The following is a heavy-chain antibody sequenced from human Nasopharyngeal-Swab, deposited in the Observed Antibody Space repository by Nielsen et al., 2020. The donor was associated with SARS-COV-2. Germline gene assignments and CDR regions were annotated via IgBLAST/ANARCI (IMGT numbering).Heavy chain of an antibody. V-gene: IGHV1-46*01. D-gene: IGHD3-16*01. CDR3: ASSVGEFQAADY. Sequence: ASVKVSCKASGYTFTSYYMHWVRQAPGQGLEWMGIINPSGGSTSYAQKFQGRVTMTRDTSTSTVYMELSSLRSEDTAVYYCASSVGEFQAADYWGQGTLVTVSS. J-gene: IGHJ4*02. CDR2: INPSGGST. CDR1: GYTFTSYY.